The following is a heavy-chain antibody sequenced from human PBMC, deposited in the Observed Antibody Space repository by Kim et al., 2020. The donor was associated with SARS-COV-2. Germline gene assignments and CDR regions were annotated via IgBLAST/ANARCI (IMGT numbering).Heavy chain of an antibody. Sequence: SETLSLTCAVSGGSISSSNWWSWVRQPPGKGLEWIGEIYHSGSTNYNPSLKSRVTISVDKSKNQFSLKLSSVTAADTAVYYCASNPPRGYSYGSDYWGQGTLVTVSS. CDR3: ASNPPRGYSYGSDY. CDR2: IYHSGST. J-gene: IGHJ4*02. D-gene: IGHD5-18*01. CDR1: GGSISSSNW. V-gene: IGHV4-4*02.